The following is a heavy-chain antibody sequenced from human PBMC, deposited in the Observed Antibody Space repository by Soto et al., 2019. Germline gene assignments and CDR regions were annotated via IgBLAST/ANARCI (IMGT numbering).Heavy chain of an antibody. CDR3: TTDDYGDYVLFDY. J-gene: IGHJ4*02. Sequence: GGSLRLSCAASGFTFSNAWMSWVRQAPEKGLEWVGRIKSKTDGGTTDYAAPVKGRFTISRDDSKNTLYLQMNSLKTEDTAVYYCTTDDYGDYVLFDYWGQGTLVTVSS. V-gene: IGHV3-15*01. CDR1: GFTFSNAW. D-gene: IGHD4-17*01. CDR2: IKSKTDGGTT.